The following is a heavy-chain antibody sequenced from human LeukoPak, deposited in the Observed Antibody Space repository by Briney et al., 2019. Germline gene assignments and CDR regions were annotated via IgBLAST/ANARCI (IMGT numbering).Heavy chain of an antibody. CDR3: AKDGEAYYYDSSGYPGHMDV. CDR1: GFTFSNHW. J-gene: IGHJ6*03. Sequence: PGGSLRLSCAASGFTFSNHWMNWVRQAPGKGLEWLANIKGDGSEKHYVDSVKGRFTISRDNAKNSLYLQMNSLRAEDTAVYYYAKDGEAYYYDSSGYPGHMDVWGKGTTVTVSS. V-gene: IGHV3-7*01. CDR2: IKGDGSEK. D-gene: IGHD3-22*01.